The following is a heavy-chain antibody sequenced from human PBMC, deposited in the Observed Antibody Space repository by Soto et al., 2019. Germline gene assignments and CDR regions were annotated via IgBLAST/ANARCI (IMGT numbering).Heavy chain of an antibody. V-gene: IGHV1-2*02. Sequence: QVQLVQSGAEVKKPGASVRVSCKASGYTFTAYCVQWVRQAPGQGLQWMGWINVNSGDIKYAQAFQGRVTLTRDTSTSTVYMELTRLTPDDTAVYYCARDMDYYYGSGTGNGHGVCGQGTTVTV. CDR1: GYTFTAYC. CDR3: ARDMDYYYGSGTGNGHGV. D-gene: IGHD3-10*01. CDR2: INVNSGDI. J-gene: IGHJ6*02.